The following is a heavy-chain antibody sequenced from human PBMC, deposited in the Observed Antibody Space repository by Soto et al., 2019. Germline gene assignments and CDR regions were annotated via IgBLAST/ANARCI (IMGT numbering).Heavy chain of an antibody. CDR2: IKSDGSST. J-gene: IGHJ5*02. Sequence: GGSLRLSCAGSGFTFSTYWMHWVRQAPGKGLVWVSRIKSDGSSTSYADSVKGRFTISRDNAKNTLYLQMNSLRVEDTAVYYCARSDCFDPWGQGTLVTVSS. CDR1: GFTFSTYW. V-gene: IGHV3-74*01. CDR3: ARSDCFDP.